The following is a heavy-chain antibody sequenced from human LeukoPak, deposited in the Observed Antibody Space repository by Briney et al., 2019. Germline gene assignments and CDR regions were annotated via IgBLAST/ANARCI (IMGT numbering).Heavy chain of an antibody. D-gene: IGHD3-9*01. V-gene: IGHV3-23*01. CDR2: ISGSGGST. J-gene: IGHJ3*02. Sequence: QPGGSLRLSCAASGFTFSSYAMSWVRQAPGKGLEWVSAISGSGGSTYYADSVKGRFTISRDNSKNTLYLQMNSLRAEDTAVYYCAKGLDLWGRYFDHDAFDIWGQGTMVTVSS. CDR1: GFTFSSYA. CDR3: AKGLDLWGRYFDHDAFDI.